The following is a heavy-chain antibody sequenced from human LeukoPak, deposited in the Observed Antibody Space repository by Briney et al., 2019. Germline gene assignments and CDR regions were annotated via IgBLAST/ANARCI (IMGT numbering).Heavy chain of an antibody. D-gene: IGHD3/OR15-3a*01. CDR2: IYYSGNT. V-gene: IGHV4-39*01. J-gene: IGHJ4*02. CDR3: ARQTGSGLFILP. CDR1: GGSISTSTYC. Sequence: SETLSLTCTVSGGSISTSTYCWGWIRQPPGKGLEWIGSIYYSGNTYYNASLKSQVSISIDTSKNQFSLRLTSVTAADMAVYYCARQTGSGLFILPGGQGTLVTVSS.